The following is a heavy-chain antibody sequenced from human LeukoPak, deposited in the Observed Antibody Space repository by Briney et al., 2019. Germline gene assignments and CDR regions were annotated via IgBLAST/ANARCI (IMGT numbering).Heavy chain of an antibody. V-gene: IGHV4-34*01. D-gene: IGHD3-10*01. Sequence: SETLSLTCAVYGGSFSGYYWSWIRQPPGKGLEWIGEINHSGSTNYNPSLKSRVTISVDTSKNQFSLKLSSVTAADTAVYYCARGRPYYYGSGSSHWFDPWGQGTLVTVSS. CDR3: ARGRPYYYGSGSSHWFDP. CDR2: INHSGST. J-gene: IGHJ5*02. CDR1: GGSFSGYY.